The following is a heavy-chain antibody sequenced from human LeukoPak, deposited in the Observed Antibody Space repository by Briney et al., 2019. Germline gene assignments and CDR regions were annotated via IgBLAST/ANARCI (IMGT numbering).Heavy chain of an antibody. Sequence: GGSLRLSCAASGFTFSSYAMSWVRQAPGSGLEWVSAISPSGGGTNYADFVEGRFTISRDKSKNTLYLELNNLRAEDTAVYYCAKMNRVGYHLLSFGDHWGQGTVVTVSS. CDR3: AKMNRVGYHLLSFGDH. J-gene: IGHJ4*02. CDR2: ISPSGGGT. D-gene: IGHD2-2*01. V-gene: IGHV3-23*01. CDR1: GFTFSSYA.